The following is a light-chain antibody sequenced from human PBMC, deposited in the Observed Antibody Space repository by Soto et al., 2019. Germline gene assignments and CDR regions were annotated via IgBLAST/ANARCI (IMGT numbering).Light chain of an antibody. CDR2: AAS. Sequence: DIQMTQSPSSLSASVGDRVTITCRASQSISTHLNWYQQKPGKAPKVLIYAASNLQSGVPSRFSGSGSGTDFALTISSLQPEDFATYYCQQGYSTPITFGQGTRLEI. CDR1: QSISTH. V-gene: IGKV1-39*01. CDR3: QQGYSTPIT. J-gene: IGKJ5*01.